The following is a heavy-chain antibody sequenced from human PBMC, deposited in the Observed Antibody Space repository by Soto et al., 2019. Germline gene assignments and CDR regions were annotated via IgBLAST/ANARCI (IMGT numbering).Heavy chain of an antibody. D-gene: IGHD3-22*01. CDR1: GFSLSTSGVG. Sequence: SGPTLVNPTQTLTLTCTFSGFSLSTSGVGVGWIRQPPGKALEWLALIYWDDDKRYTPSLKSRLTITKDTSKNQVVLTMTNMDPVDTATYYCAQSRPDYYDSSAPQGDYFDYWGQGTLVTVSS. V-gene: IGHV2-5*02. J-gene: IGHJ4*02. CDR2: IYWDDDK. CDR3: AQSRPDYYDSSAPQGDYFDY.